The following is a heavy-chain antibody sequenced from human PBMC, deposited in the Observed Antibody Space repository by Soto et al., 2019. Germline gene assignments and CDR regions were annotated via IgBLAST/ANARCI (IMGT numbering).Heavy chain of an antibody. V-gene: IGHV3-49*03. Sequence: EVQLVESGGGLVQPGRSLRLSCTASGFTFGDYAMSWFRQAPGKGLEWVGFIRSKAYGGTTEYAASVKGRFTISRDDSKSIAYLQMNSLKTEDTAVYYCTRAFPLYGDYPDFDYWGQGTLVTVSS. CDR3: TRAFPLYGDYPDFDY. CDR2: IRSKAYGGTT. D-gene: IGHD4-17*01. J-gene: IGHJ4*02. CDR1: GFTFGDYA.